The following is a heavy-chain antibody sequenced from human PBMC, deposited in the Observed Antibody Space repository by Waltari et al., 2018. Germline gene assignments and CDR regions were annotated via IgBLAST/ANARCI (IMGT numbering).Heavy chain of an antibody. D-gene: IGHD2-15*01. V-gene: IGHV4-34*01. CDR1: GGSFGGYY. J-gene: IGHJ4*02. Sequence: QVQLQQWGAGLLKPSETLSLTCAVYGGSFGGYYWSWIRQPPGKGLEWIGEINHSGSTNYNPSLKSRVTISVDTSKNQFSLKLSSVTAADTAVYYCAREYCSGGSCYEGYYFDYWGQGTLVTVSS. CDR2: INHSGST. CDR3: AREYCSGGSCYEGYYFDY.